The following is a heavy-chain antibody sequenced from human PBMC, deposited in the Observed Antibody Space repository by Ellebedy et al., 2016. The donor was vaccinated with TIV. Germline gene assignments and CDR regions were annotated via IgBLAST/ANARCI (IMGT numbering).Heavy chain of an antibody. CDR1: GGSVSSGSYY. CDR3: AREGDYSSYYYYGMDV. J-gene: IGHJ6*02. CDR2: IYYSGST. Sequence: GSLRLXXTVSGGSVSSGSYYWSWIRQPPGKGLEWIGYIYYSGSTNYNPSLKSRVTISVDTSKNQFSLKLSSVTAADTAVYYCAREGDYSSYYYYGMDVWGQGTTVTVSS. D-gene: IGHD4-11*01. V-gene: IGHV4-61*01.